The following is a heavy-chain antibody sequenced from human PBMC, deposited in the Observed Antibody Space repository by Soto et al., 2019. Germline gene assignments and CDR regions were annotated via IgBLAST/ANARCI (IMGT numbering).Heavy chain of an antibody. V-gene: IGHV1-18*01. CDR1: GYTFTSYG. CDR3: XXXXSSSCHDY. Sequence: QVQLVQSGAEVKKPGASVKVSCKASGYTFTSYGISWVRQAPGQGLEWMGWISAYNGNTNYAQKLXGXXTXXXXXXXXXXXXXXXXXXXXXTAVXXXXXXXSSSCHDYWGQGTLVTVSS. J-gene: IGHJ4*02. CDR2: ISAYNGNT. D-gene: IGHD6-13*01.